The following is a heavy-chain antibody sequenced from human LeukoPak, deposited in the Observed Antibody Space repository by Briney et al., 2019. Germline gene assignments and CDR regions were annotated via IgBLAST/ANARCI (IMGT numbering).Heavy chain of an antibody. J-gene: IGHJ3*02. CDR3: ARGLRYYYDSSGWAFDI. V-gene: IGHV3-20*04. CDR2: INWNGGST. D-gene: IGHD3-22*01. CDR1: GFTFDDYG. Sequence: GGSLRLSCAASGFTFDDYGMSWVRQAPGKGLEWVSGINWNGGSTGYADSVKGRFTISRDNAKNSLYLQMNSLRAEDTALYYCARGLRYYYDSSGWAFDIWGQGTMVTVSS.